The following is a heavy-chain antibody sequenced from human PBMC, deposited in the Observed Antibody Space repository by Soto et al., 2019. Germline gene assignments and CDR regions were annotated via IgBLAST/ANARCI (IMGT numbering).Heavy chain of an antibody. CDR2: IYPGDSDT. D-gene: IGHD6-6*01. Sequence: ESLTISCKASGYSFTTYWIGCVRQMPGKGLEWMVIIYPGDSDTRYSPSFQGQVTISADKSISTPYLHWSTLNTSDTAMYDCARHKKISDRQNYFDYSAQASQVTVSS. CDR3: ARHKKISDRQNYFDY. J-gene: IGHJ4*02. CDR1: GYSFTTYW. V-gene: IGHV5-51*01.